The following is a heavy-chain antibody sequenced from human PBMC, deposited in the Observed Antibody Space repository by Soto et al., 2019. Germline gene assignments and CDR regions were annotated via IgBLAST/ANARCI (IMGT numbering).Heavy chain of an antibody. CDR2: ISSSSSTI. D-gene: IGHD3-16*02. V-gene: IGHV3-48*01. J-gene: IGHJ3*02. CDR1: GFTFSSYS. Sequence: GGSLRLSCAASGFTFSSYSMNWVRQAPGKGLEWVSYISSSSSTIYYADSVKGRFTISRDNAKNSLYLQMNSLRAEDTAVYYCARSHMITFGGVIRTTAFDIWGQGTRVTVSS. CDR3: ARSHMITFGGVIRTTAFDI.